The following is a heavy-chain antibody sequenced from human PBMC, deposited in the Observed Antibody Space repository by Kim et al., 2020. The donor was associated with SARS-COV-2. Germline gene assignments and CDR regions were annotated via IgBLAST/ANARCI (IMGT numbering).Heavy chain of an antibody. V-gene: IGHV3-30*18. D-gene: IGHD3-10*01. CDR2: ISYDGSNK. CDR3: AKDSLKWTLITMDRGVIPFDGMDV. J-gene: IGHJ6*02. CDR1: GFTFSSYG. Sequence: GGSLRLSCAASGFTFSSYGMHWVRQAPGKGLEWVAVISYDGSNKYYADSVKGRFTISRDNSKNTLYLQMNSLRAEDTAVYYCAKDSLKWTLITMDRGVIPFDGMDVWGQGTTVTVSS.